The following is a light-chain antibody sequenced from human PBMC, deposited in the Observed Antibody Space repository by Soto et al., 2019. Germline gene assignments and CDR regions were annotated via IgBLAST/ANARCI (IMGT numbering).Light chain of an antibody. J-gene: IGKJ5*01. CDR2: GAS. V-gene: IGKV3-20*01. Sequence: EIVLTQSPATLSLSPGERATLSCRASQSVSSYLAWYQQKPGQAPRLLIYGASSRATGIPDGFSGSGSGTDFTLTISRLEPEDFAVYYCQQYGSSLITFGQGTRLEI. CDR1: QSVSSY. CDR3: QQYGSSLIT.